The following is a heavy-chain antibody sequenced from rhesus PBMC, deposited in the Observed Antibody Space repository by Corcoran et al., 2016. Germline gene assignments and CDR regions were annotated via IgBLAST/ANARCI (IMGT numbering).Heavy chain of an antibody. Sequence: QVQLQESGPGLVKPSETLSLTCTVSGASISSYWWSWIRQPPGKGLEGIGEINGNMGSPNYTPPLKSRVTISRDTSKNQFSLKLSSVTAADTAVYYCAMCPVLQFLEWLTLDYWGQGVLVTVSS. CDR3: AMCPVLQFLEWLTLDY. V-gene: IGHV4-80*01. J-gene: IGHJ4*01. D-gene: IGHD3-3*01. CDR1: GASISSYW. CDR2: INGNMGSP.